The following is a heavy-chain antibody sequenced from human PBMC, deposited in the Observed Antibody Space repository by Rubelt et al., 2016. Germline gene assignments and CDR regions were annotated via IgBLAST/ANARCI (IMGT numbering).Heavy chain of an antibody. Sequence: QVQLQQWGAGLLKPSETLSLTCAVYGGSFSGYYWSWIRQPPGKGLEWIGEINPSGSTNFNPSLTSRVTVSVNTSKNQLSLMLSSMTAADAAVYDFASGSSEWLMDAFDIWGQGTMVTVSS. CDR1: GGSFSGYY. J-gene: IGHJ3*02. CDR2: INPSGST. CDR3: ASGSSEWLMDAFDI. D-gene: IGHD6-19*01. V-gene: IGHV4-34*01.